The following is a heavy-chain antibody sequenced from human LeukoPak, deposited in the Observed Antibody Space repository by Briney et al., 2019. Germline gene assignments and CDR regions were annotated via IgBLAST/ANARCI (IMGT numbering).Heavy chain of an antibody. D-gene: IGHD5-18*01. Sequence: ASVKVSCKASGYTFTSYAISWVRQAPGQGLEWMGWISGYNGNTKYAQKVQGRVTMTTDTSTSTAYMELRSLRSDDTAVYYCARGYSYGSDYYYGMDDWGQGTTVTVSS. J-gene: IGHJ6*02. CDR2: ISGYNGNT. V-gene: IGHV1-18*01. CDR3: ARGYSYGSDYYYGMDD. CDR1: GYTFTSYA.